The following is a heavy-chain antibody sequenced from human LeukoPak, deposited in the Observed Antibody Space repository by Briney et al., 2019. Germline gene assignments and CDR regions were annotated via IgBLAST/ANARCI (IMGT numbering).Heavy chain of an antibody. J-gene: IGHJ4*02. CDR1: GYTFTSYG. V-gene: IGHV1-18*01. CDR2: ISAYNGNT. D-gene: IGHD3-3*01. CDR3: ARGYRYDFWSGYYLPNY. Sequence: ASVKVSCKASGYTFTSYGISWVRQAPGQGLEWMGWISAYNGNTNYAQKLQGRVTMTTDTSTSTAYMELRSLRSDDTAVYYCARGYRYDFWSGYYLPNYWGQGTLVTVSS.